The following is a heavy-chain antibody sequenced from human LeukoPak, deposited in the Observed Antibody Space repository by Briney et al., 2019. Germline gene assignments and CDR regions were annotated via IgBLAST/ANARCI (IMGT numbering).Heavy chain of an antibody. CDR1: GGSISSYY. J-gene: IGHJ5*02. CDR3: ARVGSSSWAGKDWFDP. Sequence: SETLSLTCTVSGGSISSYYWSWIRQPPGKGLEWSGYIYYSGSTNYNPSLKSRVTISVDTSKNQFSLKLSSVTAADTAVYYCARVGSSSWAGKDWFDPWGQGTLVTVSS. CDR2: IYYSGST. V-gene: IGHV4-59*01. D-gene: IGHD6-13*01.